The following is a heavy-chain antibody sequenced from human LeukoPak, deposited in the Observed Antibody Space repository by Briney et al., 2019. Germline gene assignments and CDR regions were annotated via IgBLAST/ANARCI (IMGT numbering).Heavy chain of an antibody. V-gene: IGHV3-66*01. CDR2: TYGDGGT. J-gene: IGHJ4*02. CDR1: GFSVSNKY. CDR3: ARAGYYYASGSYSFDY. Sequence: PGGSLRLSCAASGFSVSNKYITWFRQAPGKGLEWVSATYGDGGTNYADSAKGRFTISRDNAKSSLYLQMNSLRAEDTAVYYCARAGYYYASGSYSFDYWGQGTLVTVSS. D-gene: IGHD3-10*01.